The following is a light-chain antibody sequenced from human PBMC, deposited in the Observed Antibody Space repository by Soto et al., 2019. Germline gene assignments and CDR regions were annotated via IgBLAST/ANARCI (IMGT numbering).Light chain of an antibody. Sequence: IVLTQSPATLSLPPGERXTXSXMASQSVSSYLAWYQQKPGQAPRLLIYDASSRATGIPARFSGSGSGTDFTLTISSLEPEDFAVYYCQQRSNWPPTFGQGTKV. CDR2: DAS. CDR3: QQRSNWPPT. J-gene: IGKJ1*01. CDR1: QSVSSY. V-gene: IGKV3-11*01.